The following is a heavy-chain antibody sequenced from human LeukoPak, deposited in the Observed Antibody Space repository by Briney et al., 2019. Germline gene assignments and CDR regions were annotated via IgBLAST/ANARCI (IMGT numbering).Heavy chain of an antibody. D-gene: IGHD3-16*02. CDR3: ARVIPNSFFDY. V-gene: IGHV3-66*01. CDR1: GFTFSSYA. J-gene: IGHJ4*02. CDR2: IYSGGST. Sequence: GGSLRLSCAASGFTFSSYAMSWVRQAPGKGLEWVSVIYSGGSTYYADSVKGRFTISRDNSKNTLYLQMNSLRAEDTAVYYCARVIPNSFFDYWGQGTLVTVSS.